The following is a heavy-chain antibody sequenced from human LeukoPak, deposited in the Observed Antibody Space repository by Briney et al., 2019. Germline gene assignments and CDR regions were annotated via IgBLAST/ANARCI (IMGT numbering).Heavy chain of an antibody. Sequence: ASVKVSCKASGYTFTSYYMHWVRQAPGQGLEWMGIINPSGGSTSYAQKFQGIVTITIDMSTTTVYMELSSLSSEDTAVYYCARSYLCDYGCNFYYWGQATLVTVPS. V-gene: IGHV1-46*01. CDR3: ARSYLCDYGCNFYY. J-gene: IGHJ4*02. D-gene: IGHD4-23*01. CDR2: INPSGGST. CDR1: GYTFTSYY.